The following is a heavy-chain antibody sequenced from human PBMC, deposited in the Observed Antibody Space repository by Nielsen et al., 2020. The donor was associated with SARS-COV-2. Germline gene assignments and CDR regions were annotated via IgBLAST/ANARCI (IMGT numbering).Heavy chain of an antibody. CDR3: AKQGVFRAGY. J-gene: IGHJ4*02. V-gene: IGHV3-30*18. CDR2: ISYDGSNK. Sequence: GGSLRLSCAASGFTFSSYGMHWVRQAPGKGLEWVAVISYDGSNKYYADSVKGRFTISRDNSKNTLYLQMNSLRAEDTAVYYCAKQGVFRAGYWGQGTLVTVSS. D-gene: IGHD6-19*01. CDR1: GFTFSSYG.